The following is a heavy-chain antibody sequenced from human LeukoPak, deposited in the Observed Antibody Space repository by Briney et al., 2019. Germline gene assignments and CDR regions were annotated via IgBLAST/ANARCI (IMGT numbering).Heavy chain of an antibody. D-gene: IGHD6-13*01. CDR3: AREGVAAAGRSLDY. CDR2: ISGYNGNT. J-gene: IGHJ4*02. V-gene: IGHV1-18*01. Sequence: ASVKVSCKASGYTFTTYGISWVRQAPGQGLEWMGWISGYNGNTYYAEKVQGRVTMTTDTSTSTAYMELRSLRSDDTAVYYCAREGVAAAGRSLDYWGQGTLVTVSS. CDR1: GYTFTTYG.